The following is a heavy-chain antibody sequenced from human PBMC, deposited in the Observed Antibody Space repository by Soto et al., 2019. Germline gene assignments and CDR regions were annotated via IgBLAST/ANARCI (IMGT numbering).Heavy chain of an antibody. CDR1: GYSLTSYW. CDR3: ARLQNQLHGMDV. J-gene: IGHJ6*02. D-gene: IGHD4-4*01. CDR2: IDPSDSYT. Sequence: KVSCKASGYSLTSYWVSWVRQMPGKGLEWMGRIDPSDSYTNYSPSFQGHVTISADKSISTAYLQWSSLKASDTAMYYCARLQNQLHGMDVWGQGTTVTVSS. V-gene: IGHV5-10-1*01.